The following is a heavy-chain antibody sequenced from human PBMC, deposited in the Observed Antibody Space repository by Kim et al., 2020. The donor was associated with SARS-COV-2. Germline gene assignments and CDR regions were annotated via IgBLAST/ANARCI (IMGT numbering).Heavy chain of an antibody. CDR2: ISYSGNT. Sequence: TLSLTCTVSGGPISSKDYYWSWIRQRPGKGPEWIGFISYSGNTNYNPSLKSRLTISVDTPKNHFSLKLSSVTAADTAVYFCARSPAYHGFDPWGQGILVSVSS. V-gene: IGHV4-31*03. CDR1: GGPISSKDYY. D-gene: IGHD2-21*01. CDR3: ARSPAYHGFDP. J-gene: IGHJ5*02.